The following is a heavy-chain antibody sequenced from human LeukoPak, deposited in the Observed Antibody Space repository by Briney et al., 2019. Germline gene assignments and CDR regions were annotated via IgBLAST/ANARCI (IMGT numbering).Heavy chain of an antibody. D-gene: IGHD3-10*01. V-gene: IGHV3-21*01. Sequence: PGGSLRLSCAASGFTFSSYSMNWVRQAPGKGLQWVSSISSSRSYIYYPDSVKGRFTISRDNAKNSLYLQMNSLRGEDTAVYYCARGDGATPPDAFDIWGQGTMSPSLQ. CDR2: ISSSRSYI. J-gene: IGHJ3*02. CDR1: GFTFSSYS. CDR3: ARGDGATPPDAFDI.